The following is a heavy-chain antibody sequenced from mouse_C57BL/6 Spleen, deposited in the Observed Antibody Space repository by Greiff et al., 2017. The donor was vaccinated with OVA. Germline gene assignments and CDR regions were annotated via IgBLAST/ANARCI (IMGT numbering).Heavy chain of an antibody. Sequence: VQLKQSGPELVKPGASVKISCKASGYTFTDYYMNWVKQSHGKSLEWIGDINPNNGGTSYNQKFKGKATLTVDKSSSTAYMELRSLTSEDSAVYYCARRGGSSYDWFAYWGQGTLVTVSA. CDR1: GYTFTDYY. V-gene: IGHV1-26*01. D-gene: IGHD1-1*01. CDR3: ARRGGSSYDWFAY. CDR2: INPNNGGT. J-gene: IGHJ3*01.